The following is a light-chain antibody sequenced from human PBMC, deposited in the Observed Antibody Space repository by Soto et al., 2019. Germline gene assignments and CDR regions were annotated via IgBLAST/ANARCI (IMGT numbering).Light chain of an antibody. CDR1: SSNIGAGYD. J-gene: IGLJ2*01. Sequence: QSVLTQPPSVSGAPGQRVTISCTGSSSNIGAGYDVHWYQQLPGTAPKLLIQGNSNRPSGVPDRFSGSKSGTSASLAITGLQAEEEADYYCQSYDISLSGSVVFGGGTKLTVL. V-gene: IGLV1-40*01. CDR2: GNS. CDR3: QSYDISLSGSVV.